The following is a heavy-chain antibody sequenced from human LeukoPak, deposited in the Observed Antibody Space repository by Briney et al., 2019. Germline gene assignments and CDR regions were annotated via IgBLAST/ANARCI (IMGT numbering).Heavy chain of an antibody. Sequence: GGSLRLSCAASGFTFSSYSMNWVRQAPGKGLEWVSSISSSSSYIYYADSVKGRFTISRDNAENSLYLQMNSLRAEDTAVYYCARQLLLGYYDSSGYYWDYWGQGTLVTVSS. CDR3: ARQLLLGYYDSSGYYWDY. D-gene: IGHD3-22*01. J-gene: IGHJ4*02. V-gene: IGHV3-21*04. CDR2: ISSSSSYI. CDR1: GFTFSSYS.